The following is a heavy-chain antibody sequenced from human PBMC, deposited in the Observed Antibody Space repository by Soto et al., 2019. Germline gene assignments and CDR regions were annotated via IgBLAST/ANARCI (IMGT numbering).Heavy chain of an antibody. CDR2: FYPGDSDT. Sequence: PGESLKISCKGSGYRFTSYWIGWVRQIPGKGLEWMGIFYPGDSDTRYSPPFQGQVAISADKSINTAYLQWSSLKASDTAIYYCALSSVASAGFDYWGPGTVVTVSS. J-gene: IGHJ4*02. CDR3: ALSSVASAGFDY. CDR1: GYRFTSYW. V-gene: IGHV5-51*01. D-gene: IGHD6-13*01.